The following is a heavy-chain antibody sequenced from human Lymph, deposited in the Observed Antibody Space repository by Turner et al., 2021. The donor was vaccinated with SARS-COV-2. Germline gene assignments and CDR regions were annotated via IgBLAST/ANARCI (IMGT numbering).Heavy chain of an antibody. CDR3: ARGGLYYYDSSAYYGDAFDF. CDR1: GYSFTGYY. V-gene: IGHV1-2*02. D-gene: IGHD3-22*01. Sequence: QVQLVQSGAEVKEPGASVTVSCKASGYSFTGYYMHWVRQAPGQGLEWMGWINPESGGTNYAQNFQDRVTMTRDTSISTAYMELSRLRSDDTAVYYCARGGLYYYDSSAYYGDAFDFWGQGTMVTVSS. J-gene: IGHJ3*01. CDR2: INPESGGT.